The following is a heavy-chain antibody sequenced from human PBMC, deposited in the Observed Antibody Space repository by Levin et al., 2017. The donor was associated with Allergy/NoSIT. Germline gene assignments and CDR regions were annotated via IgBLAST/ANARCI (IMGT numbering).Heavy chain of an antibody. Sequence: GESLKISCKASGYTFTGYYMHWVRQAPGQGLEWMGWINPNSGGTNYAQKFQGRVTMTRDTSISTAYMELSRLRSDDTAVYYCARRLIRVATIDYWGQGTLVTVSS. V-gene: IGHV1-2*02. CDR3: ARRLIRVATIDY. CDR1: GYTFTGYY. D-gene: IGHD5-12*01. J-gene: IGHJ4*02. CDR2: INPNSGGT.